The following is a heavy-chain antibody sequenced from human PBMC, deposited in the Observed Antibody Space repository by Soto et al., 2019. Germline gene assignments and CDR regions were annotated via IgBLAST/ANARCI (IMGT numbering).Heavy chain of an antibody. D-gene: IGHD2-15*01. J-gene: IGHJ4*02. Sequence: ASVKVSCKASGYNFSTYVIHWVRQVPGQRPECMGWINGGYGNTKYSQKFQGRLTITKDTSKNQVVLTMTNMDPVDTATYYCAHLVVAGITYYFDSWGQGTLVTVSS. V-gene: IGHV1-3*01. CDR2: INGGYGNT. CDR1: GYNFSTYV. CDR3: AHLVVAGITYYFDS.